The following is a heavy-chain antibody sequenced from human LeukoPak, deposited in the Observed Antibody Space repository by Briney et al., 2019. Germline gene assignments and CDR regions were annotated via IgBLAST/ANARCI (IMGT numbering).Heavy chain of an antibody. CDR3: ARFYGRDGAFDI. D-gene: IGHD3/OR15-3a*01. J-gene: IGHJ3*02. CDR2: MNPNSGNT. V-gene: IGHV1-8*02. Sequence: ASVKVSCKASGYTFTDYTINWVRQATGQGLEWMGWMNPNSGNTGYAQKFQGRVTMTRNTSISTAYMELSSLRSEDTAVYYCARFYGRDGAFDIWGQGTMVTVSS. CDR1: GYTFTDYT.